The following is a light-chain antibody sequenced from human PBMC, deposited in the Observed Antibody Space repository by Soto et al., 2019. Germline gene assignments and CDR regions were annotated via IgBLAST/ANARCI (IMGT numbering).Light chain of an antibody. J-gene: IGKJ1*01. Sequence: DIQMTQSPSSLSASVGDRVTLTCRASQTVSNYLNWFQQKPGEAPRLLIYAASSLQSGVPSRFSGSGSGTDFTLTISSLQPEDSATYCCQQSYISPQTFGQGTKVEIK. CDR2: AAS. CDR3: QQSYISPQT. CDR1: QTVSNY. V-gene: IGKV1-39*01.